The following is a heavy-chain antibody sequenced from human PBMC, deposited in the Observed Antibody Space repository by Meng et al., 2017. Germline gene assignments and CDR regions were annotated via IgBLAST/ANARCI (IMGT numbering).Heavy chain of an antibody. V-gene: IGHV3-33*01. CDR3: ARGLSTTYWYFDL. J-gene: IGHJ2*01. D-gene: IGHD2/OR15-2a*01. CDR1: GFTFSSYG. Sequence: QVRLGGAGGGVGQPGRSLRLSCAASGFTFSSYGMHWVRQAPGKGLEWVAVIWYDGSNKYYADSVKGRFTISRDNSKNTLYLQMNSLRAEDTAVYYCARGLSTTYWYFDLWGRGTLVTVSS. CDR2: IWYDGSNK.